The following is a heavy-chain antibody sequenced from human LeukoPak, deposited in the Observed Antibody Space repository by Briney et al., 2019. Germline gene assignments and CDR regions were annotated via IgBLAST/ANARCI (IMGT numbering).Heavy chain of an antibody. CDR2: IYYSGST. CDR1: GDSISSSSYY. J-gene: IGHJ4*02. Sequence: SETLSLTCTVSGDSISSSSYYWGWIRQPPGKGLEWIGRIYYSGSTYYNPSLKSRVTISVDASKNQFSLKLSSVTAADTAVYYCALLRYSSSWSTFDYWGQGTLVTVSS. D-gene: IGHD6-13*01. V-gene: IGHV4-39*01. CDR3: ALLRYSSSWSTFDY.